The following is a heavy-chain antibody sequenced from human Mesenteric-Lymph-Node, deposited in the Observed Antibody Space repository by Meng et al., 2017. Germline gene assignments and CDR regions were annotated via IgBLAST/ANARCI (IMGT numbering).Heavy chain of an antibody. J-gene: IGHJ3*02. CDR2: ISYDGSNK. Sequence: GGSLRLSCAASGFTFSSYWMHWVRQAPGKGLEWVAVISYDGSNKYYADSVKGRFTISRDNSKNTLYLQMNSLRAEDTAVYYCARDDRPMVRGWNFDIWGQGTMVTVSS. V-gene: IGHV3-30*01. D-gene: IGHD3-10*01. CDR3: ARDDRPMVRGWNFDI. CDR1: GFTFSSYW.